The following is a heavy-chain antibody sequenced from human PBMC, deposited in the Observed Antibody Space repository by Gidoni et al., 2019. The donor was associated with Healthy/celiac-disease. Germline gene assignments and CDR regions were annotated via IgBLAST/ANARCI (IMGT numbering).Heavy chain of an antibody. CDR3: ASTDSAFRGWLQPGPFDY. D-gene: IGHD5-12*01. J-gene: IGHJ4*02. CDR1: GYSFTSYW. CDR2: IYPGDSDT. Sequence: EVQLVQSGAEVKKPGESLKISCTGSGYSFTSYWIGWVRQMPGKGLEWMGTIYPGDSDTRYSPSFQGQVTISADKSISTAYLQWSSLKASDTAMYYCASTDSAFRGWLQPGPFDYWGQGTLVTVSS. V-gene: IGHV5-51*01.